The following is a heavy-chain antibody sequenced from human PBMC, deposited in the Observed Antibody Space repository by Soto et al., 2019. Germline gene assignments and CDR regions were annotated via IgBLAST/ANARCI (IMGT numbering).Heavy chain of an antibody. Sequence: QVQLVESGGGVVQPGRSLRLSCAASGFTFSSYGMHWVRQAPGKGLEWVAVISYDGSNKYYADSVKGRFSISRDNSKNTLYLQMNSLRAEHTAVYYCANGRGGYTDYFDYWGQGTLVTVSS. CDR3: ANGRGGYTDYFDY. J-gene: IGHJ4*02. CDR2: ISYDGSNK. D-gene: IGHD3-10*01. V-gene: IGHV3-30*18. CDR1: GFTFSSYG.